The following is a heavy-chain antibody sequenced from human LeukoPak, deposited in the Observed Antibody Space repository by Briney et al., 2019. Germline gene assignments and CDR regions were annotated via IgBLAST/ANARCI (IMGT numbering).Heavy chain of an antibody. CDR1: GGSISSGGYY. V-gene: IGHV4-31*03. CDR3: ARGSPTYYYDSSGYYYGY. CDR2: IYYSGST. D-gene: IGHD3-22*01. Sequence: PSETLSLTCTVSGGSISSGGYYWSWIRQHPGKGLEWIGYIYYSGSTYYNPSLKSRVTISVDTSKNQFFLKLSSVTAADTAVYYCARGSPTYYYDSSGYYYGYWGQGTLVTVPS. J-gene: IGHJ4*02.